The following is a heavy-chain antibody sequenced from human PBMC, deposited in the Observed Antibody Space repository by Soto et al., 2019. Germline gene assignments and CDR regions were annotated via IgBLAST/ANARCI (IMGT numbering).Heavy chain of an antibody. CDR3: ARGYYGSGSYIGLGMDV. V-gene: IGHV1-69*13. Sequence: SVKVSCKASGGTFSSYAISWVRQAPGQGLEWMGGIIPIFGTANYAQKFQGRVTITADESTSTAYMELSSLRSEDTAMYYCARGYYGSGSYIGLGMDVWGQGTTVTVSS. D-gene: IGHD3-10*01. CDR2: IIPIFGTA. CDR1: GGTFSSYA. J-gene: IGHJ6*02.